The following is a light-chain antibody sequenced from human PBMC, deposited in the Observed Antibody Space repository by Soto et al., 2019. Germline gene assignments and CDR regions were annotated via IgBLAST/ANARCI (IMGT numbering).Light chain of an antibody. V-gene: IGKV1-5*01. CDR1: QNIRNL. Sequence: DIQMSQSPSTLSASVGDSATITCRASQNIRNLLAWYQQKPGKAPNPLIYDASSLKSGVPSRFSGSGSGTEFTLTISSLQPDDFATYYCQHYNSYSEAFGQGTKVDIK. CDR2: DAS. J-gene: IGKJ1*01. CDR3: QHYNSYSEA.